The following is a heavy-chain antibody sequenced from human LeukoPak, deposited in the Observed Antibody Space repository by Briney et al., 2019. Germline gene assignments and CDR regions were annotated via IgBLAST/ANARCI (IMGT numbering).Heavy chain of an antibody. J-gene: IGHJ4*02. V-gene: IGHV3-30*19. CDR2: ISYDGSNK. CDR3: ARVSVGYCSSTSCYVLDY. D-gene: IGHD2-2*01. Sequence: EPGGSLRLSCAASGFTFSSYGMHWVRQAPGKGLEWVAVISYDGSNKYYADSVKGRFTISRDNSKNTLYLQMNSLRAEDTAVYYCARVSVGYCSSTSCYVLDYWGQGTLVTVSS. CDR1: GFTFSSYG.